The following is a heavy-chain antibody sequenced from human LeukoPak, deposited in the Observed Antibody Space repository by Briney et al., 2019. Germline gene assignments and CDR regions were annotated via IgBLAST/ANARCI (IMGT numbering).Heavy chain of an antibody. Sequence: SETLSLTCTVSGGSISSGGYYWSWIRQPPGKGLEWIGYIYHSGSTYYNPSLKSRVTISVDRSKNQFSLKLSSVTAADTAVYYCARGETPLVATSPYYFDYWGQGTLVTASS. V-gene: IGHV4-30-2*01. CDR2: IYHSGST. CDR1: GGSISSGGYY. J-gene: IGHJ4*02. D-gene: IGHD5-12*01. CDR3: ARGETPLVATSPYYFDY.